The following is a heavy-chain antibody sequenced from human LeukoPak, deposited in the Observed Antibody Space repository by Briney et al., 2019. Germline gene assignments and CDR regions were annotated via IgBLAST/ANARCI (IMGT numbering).Heavy chain of an antibody. CDR2: IYSGGTT. V-gene: IGHV3-53*01. Sequence: PGGSLRLSCAASGFTVISNYMSWVRQAPGKALEWVSVIYSGGTTYYADSVQGRFTISRDNSKNTLYLQMNSLRAEDTAVYYCARDSASGWYHANWGQGTLVTVSS. CDR3: ARDSASGWYHAN. D-gene: IGHD6-19*01. CDR1: GFTVISNY. J-gene: IGHJ4*02.